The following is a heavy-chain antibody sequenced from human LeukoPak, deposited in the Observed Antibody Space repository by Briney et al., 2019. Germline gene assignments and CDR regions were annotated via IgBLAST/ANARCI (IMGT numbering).Heavy chain of an antibody. J-gene: IGHJ3*02. CDR2: ISYDGSNK. D-gene: IGHD5-18*01. Sequence: GGSLRLSYVASGFTFSSYNMHWVRRAPGKGLEWVAVISYDGSNKYYADSVKGRSTISRDNSKNTLYLQVNSLRPEDTAVYYCGRDTVGYGGAFDIWGQGTMVTVSS. CDR3: GRDTVGYGGAFDI. CDR1: GFTFSSYN. V-gene: IGHV3-30-3*01.